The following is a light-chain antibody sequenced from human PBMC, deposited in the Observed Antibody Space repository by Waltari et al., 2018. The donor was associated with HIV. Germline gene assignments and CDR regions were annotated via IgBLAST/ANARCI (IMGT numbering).Light chain of an antibody. CDR3: NSRDTRGNHREV. CDR2: GKN. V-gene: IGLV3-19*01. CDR1: SLRSHY. Sequence: SSELTKDPAVSVALGQTVRITCQGDSLRSHYASWYQQKPGQAPVLLICGKNNRPAGIPDRFSGSSSGNTASWTITGVQAEDEADYYCNSRDTRGNHREVCGTGPKVTVL. J-gene: IGLJ1*01.